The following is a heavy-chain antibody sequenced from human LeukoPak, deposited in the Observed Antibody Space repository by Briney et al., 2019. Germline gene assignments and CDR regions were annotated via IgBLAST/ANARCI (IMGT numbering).Heavy chain of an antibody. CDR1: GYTLTELS. Sequence: ASVTVSCKVSGYTLTELSMHWVRQAPGKGLEWMGGFDPEDGETIYAQKFQGRVTMTEDTSTDTAYMELSSLRSEDTAVYYCARGGGYYDSSPNWFDPWGQGTLVTVSS. CDR3: ARGGGYYDSSPNWFDP. V-gene: IGHV1-24*01. J-gene: IGHJ5*02. CDR2: FDPEDGET. D-gene: IGHD3-22*01.